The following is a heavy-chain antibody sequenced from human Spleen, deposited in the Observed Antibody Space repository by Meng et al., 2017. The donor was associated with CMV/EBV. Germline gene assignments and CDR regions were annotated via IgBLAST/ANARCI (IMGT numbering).Heavy chain of an antibody. CDR2: IAYDGNNT. J-gene: IGHJ4*02. Sequence: GESLKISCAASGFTFSSYAFHWVRQAPGKGLEWVAVIAYDGNNTYYADSVKSRFAISRDNSKNTLYLQMNGLRAEDTAVYYCARDRRLLEWLLHTSYIVYWGQGTLVTVSS. CDR1: GFTFSSYA. CDR3: ARDRRLLEWLLHTSYIVY. D-gene: IGHD3-3*01. V-gene: IGHV3-30*09.